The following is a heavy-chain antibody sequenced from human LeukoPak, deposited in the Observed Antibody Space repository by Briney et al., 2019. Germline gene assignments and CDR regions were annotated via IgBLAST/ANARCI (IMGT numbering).Heavy chain of an antibody. D-gene: IGHD3-16*02. CDR3: ARDYTFGGVIVNFDY. Sequence: GGSLRLSCAASGFTFNDYAMSWVRQAPGKGLEWVANIKQDGSEKYYVDSVKVRFTISRDNAKNSLYLQMNSLRAEDTAVYYCARDYTFGGVIVNFDYWGQGTLVTVSS. J-gene: IGHJ4*02. CDR1: GFTFNDYA. CDR2: IKQDGSEK. V-gene: IGHV3-7*01.